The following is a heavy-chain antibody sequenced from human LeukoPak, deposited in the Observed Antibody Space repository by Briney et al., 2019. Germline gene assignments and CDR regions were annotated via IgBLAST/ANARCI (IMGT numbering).Heavy chain of an antibody. Sequence: GGSLRPSCAVSGFTFSSYAMSWVRQAPGKGLEWVSTISDSDDNTYYADSVKGRFTISRDSSKNTLYLQMNSLTAEDTAIYYCAKATGTLSNWGQGTLVTVSS. CDR3: AKATGTLSN. V-gene: IGHV3-23*01. CDR2: ISDSDDNT. D-gene: IGHD1-1*01. CDR1: GFTFSSYA. J-gene: IGHJ4*02.